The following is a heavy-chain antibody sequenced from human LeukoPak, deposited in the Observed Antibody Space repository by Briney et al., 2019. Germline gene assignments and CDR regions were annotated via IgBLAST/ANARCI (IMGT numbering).Heavy chain of an antibody. CDR1: GGSFSGYY. V-gene: IGHV4-34*01. CDR2: INHSGST. Sequence: SETLSLTCAVYGGSFSGYYWSWIRQPPGKGLEWIGEINHSGSTNYNPSLKSRVTISVDTSKNQFSLKLSSVTAADTAVYYCARSQGSSLDVWGKGTTVTISS. J-gene: IGHJ6*04. CDR3: ARSQGSSLDV. D-gene: IGHD6-13*01.